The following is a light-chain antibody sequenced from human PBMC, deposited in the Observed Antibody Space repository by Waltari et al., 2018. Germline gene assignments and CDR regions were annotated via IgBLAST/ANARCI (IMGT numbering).Light chain of an antibody. CDR3: SSYTSSSTSWV. Sequence: QSALTQPASVSGSPGQSITISCTGTSSDVGGYNYGSWYQQHPGKAPKLMIYDVSNRPSGVSNRFSGSKSGNTASLTISGLQAEDEADYYCSSYTSSSTSWVFGGGTKLTVL. CDR2: DVS. J-gene: IGLJ3*02. V-gene: IGLV2-14*01. CDR1: SSDVGGYNY.